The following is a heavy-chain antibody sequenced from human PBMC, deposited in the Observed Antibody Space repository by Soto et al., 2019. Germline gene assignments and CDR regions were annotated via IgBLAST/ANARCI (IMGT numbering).Heavy chain of an antibody. V-gene: IGHV1-18*01. CDR2: ISGPNGNT. CDR3: ARDRYDISYYYVGADY. D-gene: IGHD3-22*01. J-gene: IGHJ4*02. CDR1: GYTFTSYG. Sequence: QVQLVQSGAEVKKPGASVKVSCKASGYTFTSYGFSWVRQAPGQGLEWLGCISGPNGNTDYAQKFQGRVTVTTDRSTTTAYMELRSLRSDDTAVYYCARDRYDISYYYVGADYWGQGTLVTVSS.